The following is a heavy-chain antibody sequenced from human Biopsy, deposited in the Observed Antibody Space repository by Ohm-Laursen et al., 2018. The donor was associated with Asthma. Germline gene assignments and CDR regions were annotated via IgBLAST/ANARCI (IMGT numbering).Heavy chain of an antibody. CDR2: ISMDGDVK. CDR3: AKDKGRNSIDY. CDR1: GITFSSSG. D-gene: IGHD5-18*01. J-gene: IGHJ4*02. V-gene: IGHV3-30*18. Sequence: SLRLSCAASGITFSSSGMHWVRQAPGKGLEWVAFISMDGDVKNYADSVKGRFTISRDNSKTTVYLQMDSLRAEDTAVYFGAKDKGRNSIDYWGQGTLVTVSS.